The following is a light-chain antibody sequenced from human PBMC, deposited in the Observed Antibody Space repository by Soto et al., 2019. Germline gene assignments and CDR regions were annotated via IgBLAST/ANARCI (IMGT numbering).Light chain of an antibody. CDR1: QSVSSSY. CDR2: GAS. CDR3: QQYGSSPPWT. J-gene: IGKJ1*01. V-gene: IGKV3-20*01. Sequence: EIVLTQSPGTLSLSPGERATLSCRASQSVSSSYLAWYQQKPGQAHRLLIYGASSRATGIPDRFSGSGSVTDFTLTISRLEPEDFAVYYCQQYGSSPPWTFGQGTKVEIK.